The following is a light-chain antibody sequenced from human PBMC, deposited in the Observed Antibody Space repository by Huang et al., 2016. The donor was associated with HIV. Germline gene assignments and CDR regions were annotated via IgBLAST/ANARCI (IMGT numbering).Light chain of an antibody. CDR1: QRVSTDY. CDR3: QQYGNSPLT. Sequence: DTVLTQSPGILSLSPGERATLSCRASQRVSTDYLAWYQQKPGQAPRLLIHGATVRATGIPDRFSGSGSGTDFTLTINRLEPEDFALYYCQQYGNSPLTFGGGTEVEIK. J-gene: IGKJ4*01. CDR2: GAT. V-gene: IGKV3-20*01.